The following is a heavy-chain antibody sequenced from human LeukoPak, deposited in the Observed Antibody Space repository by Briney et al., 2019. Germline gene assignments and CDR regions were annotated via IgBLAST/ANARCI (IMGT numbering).Heavy chain of an antibody. CDR1: GGTFSSYA. J-gene: IGHJ4*02. D-gene: IGHD2-2*01. CDR2: IIPIFGTA. Sequence: PWAPVKVSCKASGGTFSSYAISWVRQAPGQGLEWMGGIIPIFGTANYAQKFQGRVTITTDESTSTAYMELSSLRSEDTAVYYCARFRYCSSPSCYGGFGYWGQGPLVTVSS. CDR3: ARFRYCSSPSCYGGFGY. V-gene: IGHV1-69*05.